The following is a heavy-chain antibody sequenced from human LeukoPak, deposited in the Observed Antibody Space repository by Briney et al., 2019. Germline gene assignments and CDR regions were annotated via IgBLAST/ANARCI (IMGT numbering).Heavy chain of an antibody. Sequence: EYQRLSCAAPGLAISCNSLCWACQAKGKGLEWVSAISGGGGSTYYADSVKGRFTISRDNSKNTLYLQMNSLRAEDTAVYYCAKRTGSKGYYSGIDYWGQGTLVTVSS. V-gene: IGHV3-23*01. J-gene: IGHJ4*02. CDR1: GLAISCNS. D-gene: IGHD2-15*01. CDR3: AKRTGSKGYYSGIDY. CDR2: ISGGGGST.